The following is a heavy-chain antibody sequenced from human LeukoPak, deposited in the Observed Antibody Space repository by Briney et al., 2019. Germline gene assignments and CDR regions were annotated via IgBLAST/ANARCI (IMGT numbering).Heavy chain of an antibody. V-gene: IGHV3-7*01. CDR3: ARGYATAYYYYYYMDV. J-gene: IGHJ6*03. Sequence: GGSLRLSCAASAFTFSSYWMSWVRQAPGKGLEWVANIKQDGSEKYYVDSVKGRFTISRDNAKNSLYLQMNSLRAEDTAVYYCARGYATAYYYYYYMDVWGKGTTVTVSS. CDR1: AFTFSSYW. CDR2: IKQDGSEK. D-gene: IGHD4-17*01.